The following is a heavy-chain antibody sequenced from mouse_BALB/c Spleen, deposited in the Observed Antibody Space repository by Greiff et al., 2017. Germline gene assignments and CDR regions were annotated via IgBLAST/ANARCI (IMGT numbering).Heavy chain of an antibody. CDR1: GFAFSSYD. CDR3: ARHDTVVARYLDV. J-gene: IGHJ1*01. CDR2: ISSGGGST. D-gene: IGHD1-1*01. Sequence: EVQGVESGGGLVKPGGSLKLSCAASGFAFSSYDMSWVRQTPEKRLEWVAYISSGGGSTYYPDTVKGRFTISRDNAKNTLYLQMSSLKSEDTAMYYCARHDTVVARYLDVWGAGTTVTVSS. V-gene: IGHV5-12-1*01.